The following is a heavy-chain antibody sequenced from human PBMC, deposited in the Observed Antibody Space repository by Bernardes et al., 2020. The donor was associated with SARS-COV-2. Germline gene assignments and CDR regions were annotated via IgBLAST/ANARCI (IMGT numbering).Heavy chain of an antibody. D-gene: IGHD6-19*01. CDR2: ISYDGSNK. V-gene: IGHV3-30-3*01. CDR3: ARDGSVQGQWLVNYYYYGMDV. CDR1: GFTFSSYA. J-gene: IGHJ6*02. Sequence: GGSLRLSCAASGFTFSSYAMHWVRQAPGKGLEWVAVISYDGSNKYYADSVKGRFTISRDNSKNTLYLQMNSLRAEDTAVYYCARDGSVQGQWLVNYYYYGMDVWGQGTTVTVSS.